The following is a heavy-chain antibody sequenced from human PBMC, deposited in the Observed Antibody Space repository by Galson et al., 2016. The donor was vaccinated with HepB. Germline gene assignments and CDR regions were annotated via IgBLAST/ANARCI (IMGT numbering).Heavy chain of an antibody. Sequence: SLRLSCAASGFTFNIYAMSWVRHIPGRGLEWVSTISASGGTTDYVDSVKGRFTISRDNYKNTLYLQMNNLRVGDTALYYCAKVPRDVEAPVGDYWGQGALVTVSS. CDR2: ISASGGTT. CDR1: GFTFNIYA. CDR3: AKVPRDVEAPVGDY. D-gene: IGHD5-24*01. J-gene: IGHJ4*02. V-gene: IGHV3-23*01.